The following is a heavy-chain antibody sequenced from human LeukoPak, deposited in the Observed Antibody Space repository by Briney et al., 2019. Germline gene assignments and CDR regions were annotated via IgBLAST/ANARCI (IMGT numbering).Heavy chain of an antibody. CDR3: TTGIVGAYN. CDR1: GFTFSSYS. Sequence: TGGSLRLSCAASGFTFSSYSMSWVRQAPGKGLEWAGRIKSKTDGGTTDYAAPVKGRFTISRDDSKNTLYLQMNSLKTEDTAVYYCTTGIVGAYNWGQGTLVTVSS. V-gene: IGHV3-15*01. D-gene: IGHD1-26*01. CDR2: IKSKTDGGTT. J-gene: IGHJ4*02.